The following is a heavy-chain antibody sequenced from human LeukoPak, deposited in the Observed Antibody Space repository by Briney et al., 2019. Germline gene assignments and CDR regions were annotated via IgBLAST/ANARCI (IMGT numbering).Heavy chain of an antibody. Sequence: SETLSLTCTVSGGSISSYYWSWIRQPPGKGLEWIGYISYSGSTNYNPSLKSRVTISLDMSKNQFSLKLTSVTAADTAVYYCARDGGYYFGYWGQGTLVTVSS. CDR3: ARDGGYYFGY. D-gene: IGHD3-16*01. CDR2: ISYSGST. V-gene: IGHV4-59*01. CDR1: GGSISSYY. J-gene: IGHJ4*02.